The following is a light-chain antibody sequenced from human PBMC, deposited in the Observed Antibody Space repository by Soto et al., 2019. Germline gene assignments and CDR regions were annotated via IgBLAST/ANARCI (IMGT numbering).Light chain of an antibody. CDR3: QQYGSSPT. V-gene: IGKV3-11*01. Sequence: EVVLTQSPATLSLYTRERATRSCRASQSVSTYLAWFQQKPGQAPRLLIYDASNRATGIPARFSGSGSGTDFTLTISRLEPEDFAVYYCQQYGSSPTFGQG. J-gene: IGKJ5*01. CDR1: QSVSTY. CDR2: DAS.